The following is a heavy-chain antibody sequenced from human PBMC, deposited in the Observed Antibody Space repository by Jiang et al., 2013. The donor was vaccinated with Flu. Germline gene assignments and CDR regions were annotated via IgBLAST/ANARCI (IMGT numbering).Heavy chain of an antibody. CDR2: IWYDGSNK. CDR1: GFTFSSYG. D-gene: IGHD6-13*01. Sequence: AASGFTFSSYGMHWVRQAPGKGLEWVAVIWYDGSNKYYADSVKGRFTISRDNSKNTLYLQMNSLRAEDTAVYYCARDPSIAAAGAEYFQHWGQGTLVTVSS. V-gene: IGHV3-33*01. CDR3: ARDPSIAAAGAEYFQH. J-gene: IGHJ1*01.